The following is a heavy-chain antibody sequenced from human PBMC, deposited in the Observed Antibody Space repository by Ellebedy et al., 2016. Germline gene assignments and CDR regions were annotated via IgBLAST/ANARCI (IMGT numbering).Heavy chain of an antibody. CDR1: GYTFTNYG. CDR2: INAGNGNT. J-gene: IGHJ6*02. CDR3: ARDPMAAAGTQSYYYYGMDV. D-gene: IGHD6-13*01. Sequence: ASVKVSCKASGYTFTNYGISWVRQAPGQGPEWMGWINAGNGNTKYSQKFQGRVTITRDTSASTAYMELSSLRSEDTAVYYCARDPMAAAGTQSYYYYGMDVWGQGTTVTVSS. V-gene: IGHV1-18*04.